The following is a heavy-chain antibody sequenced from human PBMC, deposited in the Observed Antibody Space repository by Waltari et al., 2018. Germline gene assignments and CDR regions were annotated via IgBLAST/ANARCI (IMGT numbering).Heavy chain of an antibody. CDR2: IDPGDSDT. J-gene: IGHJ6*02. V-gene: IGHV5-51*01. D-gene: IGHD1-1*01. CDR3: ARLRQPASYYYGMDV. CDR1: GYSFGSFY. Sequence: EVQLVQSGAEVKKSGESLKISCKSSGYSFGSFYIAWVRQMPGKGLEWMGIIDPGDSDTRYSPSFQGQVTISVDRSINTAYLQWGSLKATDTARYYCARLRQPASYYYGMDVWGQGTTITVSS.